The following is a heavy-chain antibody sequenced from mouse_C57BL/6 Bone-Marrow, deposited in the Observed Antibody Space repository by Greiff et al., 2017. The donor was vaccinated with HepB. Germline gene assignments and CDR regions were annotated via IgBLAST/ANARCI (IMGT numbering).Heavy chain of an antibody. V-gene: IGHV3-6*01. J-gene: IGHJ2*01. Sequence: EVKVEESGPGLVKPSQSLSLTCSVTGYSITSGYYWNWIRQFPGNKLEWMGYISYDGSNNYNPSLKNRISITRDTSKNQFFLKLNSVTTEDTATYYCARGGSTVPYYFDYWGQGTTLTVSS. CDR2: ISYDGSN. D-gene: IGHD1-1*01. CDR1: GYSITSGYY. CDR3: ARGGSTVPYYFDY.